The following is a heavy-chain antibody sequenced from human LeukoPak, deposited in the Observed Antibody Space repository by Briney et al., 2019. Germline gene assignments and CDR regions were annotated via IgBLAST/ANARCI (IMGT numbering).Heavy chain of an antibody. CDR1: GFTFSSYS. Sequence: PGGSLRLSCAASGFTFSSYSMNWVRQAPGKGLEWVSSISSSSSYIYYADSVKGRFTISRDNAKNSLYLQMNSLRAEDTAVYYCARDHPEGAAKYYYHYGMDVWGQGTTVTVSS. D-gene: IGHD1-26*01. CDR3: ARDHPEGAAKYYYHYGMDV. J-gene: IGHJ6*02. CDR2: ISSSSSYI. V-gene: IGHV3-21*01.